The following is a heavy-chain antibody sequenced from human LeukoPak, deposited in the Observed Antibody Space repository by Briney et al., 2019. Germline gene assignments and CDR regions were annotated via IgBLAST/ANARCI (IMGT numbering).Heavy chain of an antibody. CDR3: ARGWGERGKCRGGTCNNPQFDY. Sequence: GASLRLSCAASGFTFDYYWMTWVRQPPGEGMEWVVNLKESGSKTYYVDSVKGRFTNSRDNAKNSLYLQMNSLKVEDTAVYYCARGWGERGKCRGGTCNNPQFDYWGRGTLVTVSS. CDR2: LKESGSKT. D-gene: IGHD2-15*01. V-gene: IGHV3-7*01. J-gene: IGHJ4*02. CDR1: GFTFDYYW.